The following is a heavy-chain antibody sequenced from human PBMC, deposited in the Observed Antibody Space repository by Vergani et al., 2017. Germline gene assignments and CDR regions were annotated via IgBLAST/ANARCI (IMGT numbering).Heavy chain of an antibody. CDR1: GFTFSDYY. CDR2: ISSSSSYT. D-gene: IGHD6-13*01. J-gene: IGHJ3*02. V-gene: IGHV3-11*05. Sequence: QVQLVESGGGLVKPGGSLRLSCAASGFTFSDYYMSWIRQAPGKGLEWVSYISSSSSYTNYADSVKGRFTISRDNAKNSLYLQMNSLRAEDTAVYYCAGEEWGAAGTYAFDIWGQGTMVTVSS. CDR3: AGEEWGAAGTYAFDI.